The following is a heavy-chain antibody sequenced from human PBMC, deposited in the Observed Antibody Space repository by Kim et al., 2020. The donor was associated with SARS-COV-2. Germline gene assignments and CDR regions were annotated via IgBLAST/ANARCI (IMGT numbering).Heavy chain of an antibody. Sequence: GGSLRLSCAASGFTFSSYAMSWVRQAPGKGLEWVSAISGSGGSTYYADSVKGRFTISRDNSKNTLYLQMNSLRAEDTAVYYCAKASSLVPAAIIIFGGYFDYWGQGTLVTVSS. D-gene: IGHD2-2*02. CDR1: GFTFSSYA. J-gene: IGHJ4*02. V-gene: IGHV3-23*01. CDR2: ISGSGGST. CDR3: AKASSLVPAAIIIFGGYFDY.